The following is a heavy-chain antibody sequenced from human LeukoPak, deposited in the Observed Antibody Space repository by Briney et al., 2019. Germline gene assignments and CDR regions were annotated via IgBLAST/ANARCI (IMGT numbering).Heavy chain of an antibody. CDR1: GFTISSYN. J-gene: IGHJ5*02. CDR3: ARHDGDGYNNWCDP. Sequence: GGTLRLSCTASGFTISSYNMNWVCQAPGKGLEWVSSISSSSSYIYYADSVKGRFTVSRDHAKNSLYLQVNSLRAEDTALYYCARHDGDGYNNWCDPWGQGTLVTVSS. V-gene: IGHV3-21*01. CDR2: ISSSSSYI. D-gene: IGHD5-24*01.